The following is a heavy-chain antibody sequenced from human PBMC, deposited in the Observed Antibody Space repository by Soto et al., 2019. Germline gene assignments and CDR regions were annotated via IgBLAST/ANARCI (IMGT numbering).Heavy chain of an antibody. CDR3: ARDLLPPATLWFGDLGMDV. CDR1: GFTFSSYS. CDR2: ISSSSSYI. V-gene: IGHV3-21*01. D-gene: IGHD3-10*01. J-gene: IGHJ6*02. Sequence: EVQLVESGGGLVKPGGSLRLSCAASGFTFSSYSMNWVRQAPGKGLEWVSSISSSSSYIYYADSVKGRFTISRDNAKNSMYLQMNSLRAEDTAVYYCARDLLPPATLWFGDLGMDVWGQGTTVTVSS.